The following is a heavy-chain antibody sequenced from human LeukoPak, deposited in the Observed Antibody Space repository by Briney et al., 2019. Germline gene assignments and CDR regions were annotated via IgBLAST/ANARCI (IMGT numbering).Heavy chain of an antibody. Sequence: ASVKVSCKVSGYTLTELSMHWVRQAPGKGLEWMGGFDPEDGETIYAQKFQGRVTMTEDTSTDTAYMELSSLRSEDTAVYYCATALWTRHSNNNFDYWGQGTLVTVSS. V-gene: IGHV1-24*01. D-gene: IGHD4-11*01. CDR1: GYTLTELS. CDR2: FDPEDGET. J-gene: IGHJ4*02. CDR3: ATALWTRHSNNNFDY.